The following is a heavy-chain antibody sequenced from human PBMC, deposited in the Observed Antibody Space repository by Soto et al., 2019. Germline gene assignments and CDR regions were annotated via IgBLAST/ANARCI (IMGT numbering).Heavy chain of an antibody. J-gene: IGHJ4*02. CDR3: ARGRGDKGARPVLQFDY. CDR2: INHSGST. CDR1: GGSFSGYY. Sequence: QVQLQQWGAGLLKPSETLSLTCAVYGGSFSGYYWSWIRQPPGKGLEWIGEINHSGSTNYNPSLKSRVTISVDTSKNQFSLKLSSVTAADTAVYYCARGRGDKGARPVLQFDYWGQGTLVTVSS. V-gene: IGHV4-34*01. D-gene: IGHD6-6*01.